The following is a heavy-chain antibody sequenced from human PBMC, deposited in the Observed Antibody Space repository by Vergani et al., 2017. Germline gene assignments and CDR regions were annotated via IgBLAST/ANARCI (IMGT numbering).Heavy chain of an antibody. CDR3: AGQDYYYYYMDV. CDR2: IIPILGIA. V-gene: IGHV1-69*04. Sequence: QVQLVQSGAEVKKPGSSVKVSCKASGGTFSSYAISWVRQAPGQGLEWMGRIIPILGIANYAQKFQGRVTVTADKSTSTAYMELSSLRSEDTAVYYCAGQDYYYYYMDVWGKGTTVTVSS. CDR1: GGTFSSYA. J-gene: IGHJ6*03.